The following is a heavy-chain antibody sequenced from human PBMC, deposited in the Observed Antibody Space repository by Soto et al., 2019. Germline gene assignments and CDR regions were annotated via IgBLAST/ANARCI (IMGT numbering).Heavy chain of an antibody. CDR2: IYHTGST. J-gene: IGHJ4*02. D-gene: IGHD1-1*01. V-gene: IGHV4-31*03. CDR1: GGSISTFGPY. CDR3: ARATGTLRSRNCDY. Sequence: SETLPITYSVSGGSISTFGPYWTWIRQPPGKGLEWIGSIYHTGSTYYSKSLRSRLTMSVDTSKSQFSLRLSSVTAADTAVYYCARATGTLRSRNCDYWGQGSLVTVS.